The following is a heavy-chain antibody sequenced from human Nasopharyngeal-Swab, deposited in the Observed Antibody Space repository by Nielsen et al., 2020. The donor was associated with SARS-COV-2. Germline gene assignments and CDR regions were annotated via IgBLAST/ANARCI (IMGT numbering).Heavy chain of an antibody. CDR3: ARAKYCSSTSCLRWGYFDY. CDR2: INAGNGNT. D-gene: IGHD2-2*01. J-gene: IGHJ4*02. V-gene: IGHV1-3*01. Sequence: WVRQAPGQRLEWMGWINAGNGNTKYSQKFQGRVTITRDTSASTAYMELSSLGSEDTAVYYCARAKYCSSTSCLRWGYFDYWGQGTLVTVSS.